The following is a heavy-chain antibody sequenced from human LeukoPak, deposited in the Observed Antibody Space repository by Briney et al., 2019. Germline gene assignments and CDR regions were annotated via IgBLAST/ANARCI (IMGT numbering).Heavy chain of an antibody. CDR2: IYPGDSDT. CDR1: GYTFTIYW. Sequence: GESLKISCKTSGYTFTIYWIGWVRQMPGKGLEWMGIIYPGDSDTRYSPSFQGQVTISADKSISTAYLQWSSLKASDTAMYFCARVDTVTSGGCHWGQGTLVTVSS. V-gene: IGHV5-51*01. D-gene: IGHD4-17*01. J-gene: IGHJ4*02. CDR3: ARVDTVTSGGCH.